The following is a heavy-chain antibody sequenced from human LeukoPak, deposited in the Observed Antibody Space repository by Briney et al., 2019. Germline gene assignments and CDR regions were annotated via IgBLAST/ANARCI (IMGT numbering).Heavy chain of an antibody. CDR1: GFTFSSYE. Sequence: GGSLRLSCAASGFTFSSYEMNWVRQAPGKGLEWVSYISSSGSTIYYADSVKGRFTISRDNAKNSLYLQMNSLSPEDTAVYYCARDQTSVLPPDLWGRGTLVTVSS. J-gene: IGHJ2*01. D-gene: IGHD5-18*01. CDR3: ARDQTSVLPPDL. CDR2: ISSSGSTI. V-gene: IGHV3-48*03.